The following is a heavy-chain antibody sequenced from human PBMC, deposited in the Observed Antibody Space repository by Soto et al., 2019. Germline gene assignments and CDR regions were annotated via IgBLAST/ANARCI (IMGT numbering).Heavy chain of an antibody. J-gene: IGHJ4*02. CDR3: AQDAASGEGIWLLDS. V-gene: IGHV3-21*01. D-gene: IGHD2-21*01. CDR2: ITNSAYT. CDR1: GFTFSTFN. Sequence: GGSLRLSCAASGFTFSTFNMNWVRQAPGKGLEWVSSITNSAYTSYADSVKGRFTISRDNAKNSLYLQMNSLRAEDTAVYYCAQDAASGEGIWLLDSWGQGTVVTVSS.